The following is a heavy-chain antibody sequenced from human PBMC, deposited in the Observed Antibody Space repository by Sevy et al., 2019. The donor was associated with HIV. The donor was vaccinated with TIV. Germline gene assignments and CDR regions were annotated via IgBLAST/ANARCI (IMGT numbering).Heavy chain of an antibody. CDR2: ISGSGIST. CDR1: GFTFSSYA. CDR3: AKGIGYSGYETDY. Sequence: GGSLRLSCAASGFTFSSYAMSWVRQAPGKGLEWVSAISGSGISTYYADPVKGRFTISRDNSKNTLYLKMTNLRAEDTAVFYCAKGIGYSGYETDYWGQGTLVTVSS. D-gene: IGHD5-12*01. V-gene: IGHV3-23*01. J-gene: IGHJ4*02.